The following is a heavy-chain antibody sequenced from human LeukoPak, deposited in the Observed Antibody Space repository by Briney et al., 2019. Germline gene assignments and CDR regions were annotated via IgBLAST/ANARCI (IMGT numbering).Heavy chain of an antibody. CDR2: IYPGDSDT. CDR1: GYSFTSYW. CDR3: ARMGSAKYYDFWSGYYYYYYGMDV. V-gene: IGHV5-51*01. Sequence: GESLKISCKGSGYSFTSYWIGWVRQMPGKGLEWMGIIYPGDSDTRYSPSFQGQVTISADKSISTAYLQWSSLKASDTAMYYCARMGSAKYYDFWSGYYYYYYGMDVWGQETTVTVSS. D-gene: IGHD3-3*01. J-gene: IGHJ6*02.